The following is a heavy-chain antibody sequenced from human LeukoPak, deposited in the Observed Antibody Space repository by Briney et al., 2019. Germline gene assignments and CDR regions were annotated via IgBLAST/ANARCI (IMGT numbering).Heavy chain of an antibody. D-gene: IGHD3-22*01. V-gene: IGHV4-31*03. J-gene: IGHJ4*02. CDR2: IYYSGST. CDR3: ARAPAIYYDSYEVGNFWY. Sequence: PSETLSLTCTVSGGSISSGGYYWSWIRQHPGKGLEWLGYIYYSGSTYYNPSLKSRVTISVDTSKNQFSLKLSSVTAADTAVYYCARAPAIYYDSYEVGNFWYWGQGTLVTVSS. CDR1: GGSISSGGYY.